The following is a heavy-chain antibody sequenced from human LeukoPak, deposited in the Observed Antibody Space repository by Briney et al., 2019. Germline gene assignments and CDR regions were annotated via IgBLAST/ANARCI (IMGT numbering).Heavy chain of an antibody. Sequence: PSETLSLTCTVSGGSISSDYWSWIRQPPGKGLEWIGYISYSGNTNYNPSLKSRVTISVDTSENQFSLKLSSVTAAGTAVYYCARGFGSSGDFDYWGQGTLVTVSS. V-gene: IGHV4-59*01. D-gene: IGHD3-22*01. CDR3: ARGFGSSGDFDY. CDR2: ISYSGNT. CDR1: GGSISSDY. J-gene: IGHJ4*02.